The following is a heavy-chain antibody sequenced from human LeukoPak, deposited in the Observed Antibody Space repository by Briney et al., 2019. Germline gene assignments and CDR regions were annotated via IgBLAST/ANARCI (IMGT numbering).Heavy chain of an antibody. V-gene: IGHV4-38-2*01. D-gene: IGHD2-2*03. CDR3: ARVRMDNWFDP. Sequence: SETLSLTCAVSGYSISSGYYWGWIRQPPGKVLEWIGSIYHSGSTYYNPSLKSRVTISVDTSKNQFSLKLSSVTAADTAVYYCARVRMDNWFDPWGQGTLVTVSS. CDR2: IYHSGST. J-gene: IGHJ5*02. CDR1: GYSISSGYY.